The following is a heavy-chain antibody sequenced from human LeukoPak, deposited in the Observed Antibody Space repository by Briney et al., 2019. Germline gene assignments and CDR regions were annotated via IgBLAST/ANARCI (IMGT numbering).Heavy chain of an antibody. J-gene: IGHJ6*03. CDR1: GGSISSYY. D-gene: IGHD2-2*01. V-gene: IGHV4-4*07. CDR2: IYTSGST. Sequence: SETLSLTCTVSGGSISSYYWSWIRQPAGKGLEWIGRIYTSGSTNYNPSLKSRVTISVDKSKNQFSLKLSSVTAADTAVYYCARDGCSSTSGDDDYYYMDVWGKGTTVTVSS. CDR3: ARDGCSSTSGDDDYYYMDV.